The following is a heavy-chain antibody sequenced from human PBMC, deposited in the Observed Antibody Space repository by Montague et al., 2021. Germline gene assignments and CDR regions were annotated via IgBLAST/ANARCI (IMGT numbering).Heavy chain of an antibody. V-gene: IGHV4-59*02. J-gene: IGHJ4*02. CDR2: MRSSGSP. D-gene: IGHD7-27*01. Sequence: SETLSLTCSVSGGSVNGYDWSWIRQPPGKGLEWIGYMRSSGSPNYNPSFKSRLAISIDRSRNQFSLELSFVTAADTAIYFCGRDYWGSFGYWGQGILVTVSS. CDR3: GRDYWGSFGY. CDR1: GGSVNGYD.